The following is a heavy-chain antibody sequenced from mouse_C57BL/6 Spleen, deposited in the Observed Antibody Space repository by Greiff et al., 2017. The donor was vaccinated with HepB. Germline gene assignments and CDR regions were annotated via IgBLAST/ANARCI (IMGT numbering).Heavy chain of an antibody. V-gene: IGHV1-82*01. CDR1: GYAFSSSW. CDR3: ARWSYYGDGDY. CDR2: IYPGDGDT. Sequence: VKLQQSGPELVKPGASVKISCKASGYAFSSSWMNWVKQRPGKGLEWIGRIYPGDGDTNYNGKFKGKATLTADKSSSTAYMQLSSLTSEDSAVYFCARWSYYGDGDYWGQGTTLTVSS. J-gene: IGHJ2*01. D-gene: IGHD1-1*01.